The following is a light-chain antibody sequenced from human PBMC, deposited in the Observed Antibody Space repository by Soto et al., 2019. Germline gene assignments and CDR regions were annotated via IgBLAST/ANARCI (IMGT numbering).Light chain of an antibody. V-gene: IGLV2-14*01. J-gene: IGLJ1*01. Sequence: QSVLIQPASVSGSPGQSITISCTGTSSDVGGYNYVSWYQQHPGKAPKLMIYEVSNRPSGVSNRFSGSKSGNTASLTISGLQAEDEADYYCSSYTSRSTLDYVFGSGTKVTVL. CDR1: SSDVGGYNY. CDR2: EVS. CDR3: SSYTSRSTLDYV.